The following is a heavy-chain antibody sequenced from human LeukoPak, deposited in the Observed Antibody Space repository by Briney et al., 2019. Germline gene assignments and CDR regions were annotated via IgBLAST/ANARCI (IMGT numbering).Heavy chain of an antibody. CDR3: ARDNGRNGFDI. J-gene: IGHJ3*02. CDR2: ISSDGSRI. Sequence: GGSLRLSCAASGFTFSSYWMHWVRQAPGKGLGWVSRISSDGSRISYADSVKGRFTISRDDAKKTLDLQMNSLRAEDTAVYFCARDNGRNGFDIWGQGTMVTVSS. V-gene: IGHV3-74*01. CDR1: GFTFSSYW.